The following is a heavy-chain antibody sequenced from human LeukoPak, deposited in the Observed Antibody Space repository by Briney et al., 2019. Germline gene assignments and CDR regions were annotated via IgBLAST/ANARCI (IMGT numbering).Heavy chain of an antibody. CDR3: AKRDFRSGQYYFDY. J-gene: IGHJ4*02. D-gene: IGHD3-3*01. CDR1: GFTFSSYA. CDR2: ISGSGGST. V-gene: IGHV3-23*01. Sequence: GGSLRLSCAASGFTFSSYAMSWVRQAPGKGLEWVSAISGSGGSTYYADSVKGRFTISRDNSKNTLYLQMNSPRAEDTAVYYCAKRDFRSGQYYFDYWGQGTLVTVSS.